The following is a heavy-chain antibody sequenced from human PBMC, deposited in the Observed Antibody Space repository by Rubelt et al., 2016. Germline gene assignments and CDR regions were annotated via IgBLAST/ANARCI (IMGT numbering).Heavy chain of an antibody. D-gene: IGHD5-24*01. CDR2: ICAGGGTT. CDR3: AKLQGLDAYNLLYY. V-gene: IGHV3-23*04. Sequence: EVQLVESGGGLVQPGGSRRLSCAASGFIFSSYSMHWVRQAPGKGLEWVSTICAGGGTTYYADSVKGRFTISRDDSKYTLFLHMNSLRVVDTALYYCAKLQGLDAYNLLYYWGQGTLVTVSS. CDR1: GFIFSSYS. J-gene: IGHJ4*02.